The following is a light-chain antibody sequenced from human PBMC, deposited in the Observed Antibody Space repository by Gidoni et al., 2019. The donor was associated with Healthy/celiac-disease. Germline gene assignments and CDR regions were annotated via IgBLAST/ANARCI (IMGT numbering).Light chain of an antibody. CDR1: SSDVGGYNC. CDR2: DVI. V-gene: IGLV2-11*01. Sequence: QSALTQPPSVSGSPGQSVTISCTGPSSDVGGYNCVSWYQQHPGKAPKLMIYDVIKRPSGVPDRFSGSKSGNTASLTISGLQAEDEADYYCCSYAGSYTLFGGGTKLTVL. CDR3: CSYAGSYTL. J-gene: IGLJ2*01.